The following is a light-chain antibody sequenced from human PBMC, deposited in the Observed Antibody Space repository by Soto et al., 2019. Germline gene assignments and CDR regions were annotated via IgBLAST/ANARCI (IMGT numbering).Light chain of an antibody. J-gene: IGLJ1*01. CDR1: KNDIGVYDF. CDR2: EVI. CDR3: CSYAGSRTYV. Sequence: QSALTQPPSASGSPGQSVTISCTGTKNDIGVYDFVSWYQHHPGKAPKLMIYEVIKRPSGVSNRFSGSKSGNTASLIISGLQAEDEADYYCCSYAGSRTYVFGTGTKVTVL. V-gene: IGLV2-23*02.